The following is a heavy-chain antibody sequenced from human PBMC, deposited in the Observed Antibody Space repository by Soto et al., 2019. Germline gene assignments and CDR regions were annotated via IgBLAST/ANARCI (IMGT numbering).Heavy chain of an antibody. D-gene: IGHD2-8*02. Sequence: GGSLRLSCAASGFTFSSYAMHWVRQATGKGLEWVSAISGSGGSTYYADSVKGRFTISRDNSKNTLYLQMNSLRAEDTAVYYCAKETAPWSYYGMDVWGQGTTVTVSS. CDR3: AKETAPWSYYGMDV. V-gene: IGHV3-23*01. CDR1: GFTFSSYA. CDR2: ISGSGGST. J-gene: IGHJ6*02.